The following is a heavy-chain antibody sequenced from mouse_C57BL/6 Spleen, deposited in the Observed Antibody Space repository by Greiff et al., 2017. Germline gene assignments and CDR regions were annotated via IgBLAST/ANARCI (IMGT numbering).Heavy chain of an antibody. D-gene: IGHD2-2*01. V-gene: IGHV1-15*01. Sequence: VQGVESGAELVRPGASVTLSCKASGYTFTDYEMHWVKQTPVHGLEWIGAIDPETGGTAYNQKFKGKAILTADKSSSTAYMELRSLTSEDSAVYYCTRMVTTNYWGQGTTLTVAS. CDR1: GYTFTDYE. J-gene: IGHJ2*01. CDR2: IDPETGGT. CDR3: TRMVTTNY.